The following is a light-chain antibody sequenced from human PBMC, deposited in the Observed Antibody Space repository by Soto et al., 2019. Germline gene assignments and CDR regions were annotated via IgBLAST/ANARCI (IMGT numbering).Light chain of an antibody. V-gene: IGKV3-15*01. CDR1: QSVSYN. J-gene: IGKJ4*01. Sequence: EIVMTQSPATLSVSPGETATLSCRAIQSVSYNLAWYQQKPGQGPRLLIYGAFTRATGIPARFSGSGSGTEFTLTISSLQSEDFAVYYRQQYKNWPPLTFGGGTKVEIK. CDR2: GAF. CDR3: QQYKNWPPLT.